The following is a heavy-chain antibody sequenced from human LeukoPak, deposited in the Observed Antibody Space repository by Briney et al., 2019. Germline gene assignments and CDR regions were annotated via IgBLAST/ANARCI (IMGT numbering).Heavy chain of an antibody. CDR2: MNPNSGNT. CDR1: GYTFTSYD. CDR3: ARGYDSSGYSDRDAFDI. Sequence: ASVKVSCKASGYTFTSYDINWVRQATGQGLEWMGWMNPNSGNTGYAQKFQGRVTITRNTSISTAYMELSSLRSEDTAVYYCARGYDSSGYSDRDAFDIWGQGTMVTVS. D-gene: IGHD3-22*01. V-gene: IGHV1-8*03. J-gene: IGHJ3*02.